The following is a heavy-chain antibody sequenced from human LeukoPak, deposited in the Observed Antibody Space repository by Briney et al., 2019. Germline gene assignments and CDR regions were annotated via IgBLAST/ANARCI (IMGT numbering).Heavy chain of an antibody. J-gene: IGHJ6*02. V-gene: IGHV3-15*01. CDR3: TTDHGYSYGLIRSVGMDV. Sequence: GGSLRLSCAASGFTFSNAWMSWVRQAPGKGLEWVGRIKSKTDGGTTDYAAPVKGRFTISRDDSKNTLYLQMNSLKTEDTAVYYCTTDHGYSYGLIRSVGMDVWGQGTTVTVSS. CDR1: GFTFSNAW. CDR2: IKSKTDGGTT. D-gene: IGHD5-18*01.